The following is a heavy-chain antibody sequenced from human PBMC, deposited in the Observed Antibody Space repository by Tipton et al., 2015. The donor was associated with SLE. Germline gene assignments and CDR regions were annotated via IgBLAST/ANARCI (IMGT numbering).Heavy chain of an antibody. J-gene: IGHJ3*02. CDR2: IYYSGST. Sequence: TLSLTCTVSGGSISSGSYYWGWIRQPPGKGLEWIGSIYYSGSTNYDPSLKSRVTISVDTSKDQFSLKLSSVTAADTAVYYCARVSYDSSGYGAFDIWGQGTMVTVSS. D-gene: IGHD3-22*01. V-gene: IGHV4-39*07. CDR3: ARVSYDSSGYGAFDI. CDR1: GGSISSGSYY.